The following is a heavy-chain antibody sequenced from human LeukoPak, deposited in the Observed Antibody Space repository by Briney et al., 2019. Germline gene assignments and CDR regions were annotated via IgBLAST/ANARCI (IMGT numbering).Heavy chain of an antibody. D-gene: IGHD1-7*01. J-gene: IGHJ5*02. Sequence: SVKVSCKASGGTFSSYAISWVRQAPGQGLEWMGGIIPIFGTANYAQKFQGRVTITADESTSTAYMELSSLRSEDTAVYYCARDTLELRDGWFDPWGQGTLVTVS. CDR3: ARDTLELRDGWFDP. V-gene: IGHV1-69*01. CDR2: IIPIFGTA. CDR1: GGTFSSYA.